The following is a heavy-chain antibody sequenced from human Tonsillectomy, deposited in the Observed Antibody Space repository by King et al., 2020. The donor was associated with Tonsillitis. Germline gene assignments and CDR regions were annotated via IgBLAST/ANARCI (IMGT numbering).Heavy chain of an antibody. V-gene: IGHV3-23*04. D-gene: IGHD3-10*01. CDR2: ISGSGGST. Sequence: VQLVESGGGWAQPWGSLRLSCAASGVTSNTYAMIWVRQAPGKGLEWVLGISGSGGSTDYADSVKGRFTNSRDNSKNTLYLQMNSLRAEDTAVYYCAKDATQYYYGSGSYAHWGQGTLVTVSS. CDR3: AKDATQYYYGSGSYAH. CDR1: GVTSNTYA. J-gene: IGHJ4*02.